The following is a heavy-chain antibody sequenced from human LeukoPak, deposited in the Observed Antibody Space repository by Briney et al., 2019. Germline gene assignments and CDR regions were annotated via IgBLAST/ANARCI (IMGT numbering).Heavy chain of an antibody. V-gene: IGHV1-46*01. D-gene: IGHD4-23*01. J-gene: IGHJ4*02. CDR3: ARFDYGGNSGMCY. CDR1: GYTFTGYY. Sequence: AASVKVSCKASGYTFTGYYMHWVRQAPGQGLEWMGIINPSGSSTSYAQKFQGRVTMTRDTSTSTVYMELSSLRSEDTAVYYCARFDYGGNSGMCYWGQGTLVTVSS. CDR2: INPSGSST.